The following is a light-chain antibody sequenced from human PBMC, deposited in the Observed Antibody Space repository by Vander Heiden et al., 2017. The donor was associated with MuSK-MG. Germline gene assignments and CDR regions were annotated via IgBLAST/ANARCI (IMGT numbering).Light chain of an antibody. V-gene: IGLV1-40*01. CDR1: SSNIGSGYD. J-gene: IGLJ2*01. CDR3: QYLDSSLSGVV. CDR2: VNS. Sequence: HSWRPHPPSVFRPPRQRCTISCTGSSSNIGSGYDVHGDQQLPGTAPKRCLVVNSNRPSGVPDGFACAKSGTSGSTHTTGLQAEEEADDDCQYLDSSLSGVVFGRGTKLNGL.